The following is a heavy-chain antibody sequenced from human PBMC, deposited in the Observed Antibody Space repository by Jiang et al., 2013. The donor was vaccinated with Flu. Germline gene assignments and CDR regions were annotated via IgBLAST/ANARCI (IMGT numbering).Heavy chain of an antibody. V-gene: IGHV3-30-3*01. CDR1: GFTFSRFA. CDR3: ARGADSSVWDLDY. D-gene: IGHD6-25*01. J-gene: IGHJ4*02. CDR2: MSYDGSNK. Sequence: VQLVESGGGVVQPGRPLRLSCTASGFTFSRFAMHWVRQAPGKGLEWVAIMSYDGSNKYYADSVKGRFTISRDNSKNTLSLQMNSLRIEDTAVYYCARGADSSVWDLDYWGQGTLVTVSS.